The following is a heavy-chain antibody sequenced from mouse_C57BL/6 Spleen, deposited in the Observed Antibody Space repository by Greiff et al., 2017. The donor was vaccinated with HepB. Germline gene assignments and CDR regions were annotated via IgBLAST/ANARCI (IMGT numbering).Heavy chain of an antibody. V-gene: IGHV5-4*01. Sequence: EVNVVESGGGLVKPGGSLKLSCAASGFTFSSYAMSWVRQTPEKRLEWVATISDGGSYTYYPDNVKGRFTISRDNAKNNLYLQMSHLKSEDTAMYYCAREVYDYDGAYWGQGTLVTVSA. CDR2: ISDGGSYT. D-gene: IGHD2-4*01. J-gene: IGHJ3*01. CDR3: AREVYDYDGAY. CDR1: GFTFSSYA.